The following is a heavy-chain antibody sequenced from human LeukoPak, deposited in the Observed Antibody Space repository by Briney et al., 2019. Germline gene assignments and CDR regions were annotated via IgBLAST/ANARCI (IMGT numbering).Heavy chain of an antibody. CDR3: ATASGRGGLRYYDSSGYYYVY. CDR1: GYTLTELS. D-gene: IGHD3-22*01. J-gene: IGHJ4*02. Sequence: ASVKVSCKVSGYTLTELSMHWVRQAPGKGLEWMGGFDPEDGETIYAQKFQGRVTMTEDTSTDTAYMELSSLRSEDTAVYYSATASGRGGLRYYDSSGYYYVYWGQGTLVTVSS. V-gene: IGHV1-24*01. CDR2: FDPEDGET.